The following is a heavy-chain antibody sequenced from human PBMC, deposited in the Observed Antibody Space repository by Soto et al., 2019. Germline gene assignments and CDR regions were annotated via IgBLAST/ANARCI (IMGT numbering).Heavy chain of an antibody. CDR3: ARLNAGRTIVGVVYYGMDV. D-gene: IGHD3-3*01. V-gene: IGHV3-30-3*01. J-gene: IGHJ6*02. CDR2: ISYDGSNK. CDR1: GFTFSSYA. Sequence: GGSLRLSCAASGFTFSSYAMHWVRQAPGKGLEWVAVISYDGSNKYYADSVKGRFTISRDNSKNTLYLQMNSLRAEDTAVYYCARLNAGRTIVGVVYYGMDVWGQGTTVTVSS.